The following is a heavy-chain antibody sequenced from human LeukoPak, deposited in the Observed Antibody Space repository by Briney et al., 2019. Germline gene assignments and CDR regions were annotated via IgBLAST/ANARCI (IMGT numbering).Heavy chain of an antibody. Sequence: GASVKVSCKASGYTFTSYGISWVRQAPGQGLEWMGWISAYNGNTNYAQKLQGRVTMTTDTSTSTAYMELRSLRSDDTAVYYCARVWVSCGSYSYCLVDYMDVWGKGTTVTISS. V-gene: IGHV1-18*01. CDR2: ISAYNGNT. J-gene: IGHJ6*03. CDR3: ARVWVSCGSYSYCLVDYMDV. D-gene: IGHD1-26*01. CDR1: GYTFTSYG.